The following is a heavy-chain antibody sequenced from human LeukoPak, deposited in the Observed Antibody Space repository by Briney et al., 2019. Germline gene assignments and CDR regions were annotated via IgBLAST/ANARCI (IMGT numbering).Heavy chain of an antibody. Sequence: ASVKVSCKASGYTFTSYDINWVRQATGQGLEWMGWISAYNGNTNYAQKLQGRVTMTTDTSTSTAYMELRSLRSDDTAVYYCARDDYGDYYNWFDPWGQGTLVTVSS. J-gene: IGHJ5*02. D-gene: IGHD4-17*01. CDR1: GYTFTSYD. CDR3: ARDDYGDYYNWFDP. V-gene: IGHV1-18*01. CDR2: ISAYNGNT.